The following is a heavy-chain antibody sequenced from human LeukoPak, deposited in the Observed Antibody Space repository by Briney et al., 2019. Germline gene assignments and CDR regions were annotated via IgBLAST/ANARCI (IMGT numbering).Heavy chain of an antibody. J-gene: IGHJ6*03. D-gene: IGHD5-18*01. CDR3: AKRRQLWSSDMDV. Sequence: SFISGSGGSTYYADSVKRRFTIYRENSKNTLYLQMNSLRAEDTAVYYCAKRRQLWSSDMDVWGKGTTVTVSS. CDR2: ISGSGGST. V-gene: IGHV3-23*01.